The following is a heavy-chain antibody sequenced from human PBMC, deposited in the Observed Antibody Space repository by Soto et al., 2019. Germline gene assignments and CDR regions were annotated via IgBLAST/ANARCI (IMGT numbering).Heavy chain of an antibody. D-gene: IGHD5-12*01. CDR1: GGSISSSSYY. J-gene: IGHJ4*02. V-gene: IGHV4-39*01. Sequence: QLQLQESAPGLVKPSETLSLTCTVSGGSISSSSYYWGWIRQPPGKGLEWIGCMYYSGSTYYNPSLKSRGTISVDTSKNQFSPKLSSVTAADTAVYYCARLWNSGYDWGYYFDYWGQGTLVTVSS. CDR2: MYYSGST. CDR3: ARLWNSGYDWGYYFDY.